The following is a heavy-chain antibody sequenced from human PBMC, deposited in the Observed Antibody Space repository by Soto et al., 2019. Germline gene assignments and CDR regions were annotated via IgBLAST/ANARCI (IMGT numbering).Heavy chain of an antibody. V-gene: IGHV3-23*01. Sequence: PGGSLRLSCAASGFTFSSYAMSWVRQAPGKGLEWVSTMSGSGTTIYYADSVKGRFTISRDNSKNTLYLQMNSLRAEDTAVYYCSKTSEAFAPWGQGTRVTVSS. CDR1: GFTFSSYA. CDR2: MSGSGTTI. J-gene: IGHJ5*02. CDR3: SKTSEAFAP.